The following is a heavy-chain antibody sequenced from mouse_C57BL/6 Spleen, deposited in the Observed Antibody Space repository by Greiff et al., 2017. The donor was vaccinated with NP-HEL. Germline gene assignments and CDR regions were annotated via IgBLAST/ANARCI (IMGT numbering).Heavy chain of an antibody. Sequence: QVQLQQPGAELVMPGASVKLSCKASGYTFTSYWMHWVKQRPGQGLEWIGEIDPSDSYTNYNQKFKGKSTLTVDTSSSTAYMQLSSLTSEDSAVYYCASYSNWFAYWGQGTLVTVSA. CDR2: IDPSDSYT. CDR3: ASYSNWFAY. D-gene: IGHD2-5*01. J-gene: IGHJ3*01. CDR1: GYTFTSYW. V-gene: IGHV1-69*01.